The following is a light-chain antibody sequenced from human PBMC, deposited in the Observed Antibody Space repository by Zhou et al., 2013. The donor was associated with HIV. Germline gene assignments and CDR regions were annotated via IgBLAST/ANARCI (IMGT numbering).Light chain of an antibody. Sequence: DIQMTQSPSSLSASVGDRVTITCRSSLNIRQSLNWYQQKAGKAPELLIYRVSTLQSGVTPRFNGSGSGTDFTLTIDSLQPEDFATYYCQQTYSVDVSFGGGTKVDFK. CDR1: LNIRQS. CDR3: QQTYSVDVS. CDR2: RVS. V-gene: IGKV1-39*01. J-gene: IGKJ4*01.